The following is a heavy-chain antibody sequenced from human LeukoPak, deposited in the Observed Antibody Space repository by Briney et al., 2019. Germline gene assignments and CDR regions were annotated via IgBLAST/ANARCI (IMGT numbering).Heavy chain of an antibody. Sequence: ASVKVSCTASGYTLTSYYMHWVRQAPGQGLEWMGIINPSGGSTSYAQKFQGRVTMTRDTSTSTVYMELSSLRSEDTAVYYCARGGLAGYYDILTGYFYFDYWGQGTLVTVSS. CDR2: INPSGGST. D-gene: IGHD3-9*01. J-gene: IGHJ4*02. CDR1: GYTLTSYY. CDR3: ARGGLAGYYDILTGYFYFDY. V-gene: IGHV1-46*01.